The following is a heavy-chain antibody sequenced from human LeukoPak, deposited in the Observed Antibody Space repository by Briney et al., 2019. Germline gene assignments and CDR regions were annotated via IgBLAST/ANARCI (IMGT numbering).Heavy chain of an antibody. J-gene: IGHJ6*03. CDR1: GFTFTNYW. CDR3: ARDETYYDFWSGYYSVYHYMDV. V-gene: IGHV3-74*01. CDR2: INIDGSST. D-gene: IGHD3-3*01. Sequence: GGSLRLSCAVSGFTFTNYWMHWVRQAPGKGLVWVSRINIDGSSTRYADSVKGRFTISRDNAKNSLYLQMNSLRAEDTAVYYCARDETYYDFWSGYYSVYHYMDVWGKGTTVTVSS.